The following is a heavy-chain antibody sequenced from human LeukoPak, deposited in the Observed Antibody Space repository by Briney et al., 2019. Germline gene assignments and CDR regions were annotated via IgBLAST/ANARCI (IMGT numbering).Heavy chain of an antibody. D-gene: IGHD6-6*01. V-gene: IGHV4-59*01. J-gene: IGHJ4*02. CDR1: GGSISSYY. CDR3: TRAVAARPYYFDF. Sequence: SETLSLTCTVSGGSISSYYWSWIRQLPGKGLEYIGYIYYSGSTNYSPSLKSRVTISVDTSKNQFSLKLSYVTAADTAVYYCTRAVAARPYYFDFWGQGTLVTVSS. CDR2: IYYSGST.